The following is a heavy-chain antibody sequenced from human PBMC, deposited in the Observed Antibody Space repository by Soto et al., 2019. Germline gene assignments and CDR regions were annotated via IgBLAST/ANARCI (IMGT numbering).Heavy chain of an antibody. Sequence: SETLSLTCTVSGGSISSSSYYWGWIRQPPGKGLEWIGSIYYSGSTYYNPSLKSRVTISVDTSKNQFSLKLSSVTAADTAVYYCASVGDYYDSSGYLTFDYWGQGTLVTVSS. CDR2: IYYSGST. D-gene: IGHD3-22*01. J-gene: IGHJ4*02. CDR1: GGSISSSSYY. CDR3: ASVGDYYDSSGYLTFDY. V-gene: IGHV4-39*07.